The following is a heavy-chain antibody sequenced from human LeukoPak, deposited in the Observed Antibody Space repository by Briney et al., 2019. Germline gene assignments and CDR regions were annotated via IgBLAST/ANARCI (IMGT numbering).Heavy chain of an antibody. D-gene: IGHD4-17*01. Sequence: SETLTLTCSVFAWSVSRGGYYWTWIRQQPGQGLEWLGYIYHSGSARYNPSFKSRLNMSVDMSRNQFSLNLSSMPAADAAVYVCARGGDYGDYFVYWGQGTLVSVSS. CDR2: IYHSGSA. V-gene: IGHV4-31*03. CDR1: AWSVSRGGYY. J-gene: IGHJ4*02. CDR3: ARGGDYGDYFVY.